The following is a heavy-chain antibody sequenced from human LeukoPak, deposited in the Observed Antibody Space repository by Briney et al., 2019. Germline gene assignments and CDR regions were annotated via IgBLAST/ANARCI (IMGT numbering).Heavy chain of an antibody. CDR1: GGTFSSYA. V-gene: IGHV1-69*05. CDR2: IIPIFGTA. CDR3: AATLYRGYSGYDRHATNYYYYYYMDV. J-gene: IGHJ6*03. Sequence: SVKVSCKASGGTFSSYAISWVRQAPGQGLEWMGGIIPIFGTANYAQKFQGRVTITTDESTSTAYMELSSLRSEDTAMYYCAATLYRGYSGYDRHATNYYYYYYMDVWGKGTTVTVSS. D-gene: IGHD5-12*01.